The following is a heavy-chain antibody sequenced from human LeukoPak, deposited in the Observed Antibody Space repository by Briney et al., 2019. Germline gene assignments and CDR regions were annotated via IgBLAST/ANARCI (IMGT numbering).Heavy chain of an antibody. Sequence: GGSLRLSCAASGFTFSSYGMSWVRQAPGKGLEWVSAISGSGGSTYYADSVKGRFTISRDNAKYTVYLEMNSLRVGDTAMYYCSKERPEEYYASGSYFDYWGQGTLVTVSS. CDR1: GFTFSSYG. D-gene: IGHD3-10*01. CDR2: ISGSGGST. CDR3: SKERPEEYYASGSYFDY. V-gene: IGHV3-23*01. J-gene: IGHJ4*02.